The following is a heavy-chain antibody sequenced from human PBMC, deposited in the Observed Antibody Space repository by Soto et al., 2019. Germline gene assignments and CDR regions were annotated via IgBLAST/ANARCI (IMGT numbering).Heavy chain of an antibody. CDR2: INPSGGST. D-gene: IGHD6-19*01. CDR3: ARDVAVAGTTHPPWFDP. CDR1: GYTFTSYY. Sequence: ASVKVSCKASGYTFTSYYMHWVRQAPGQGLEWMGIINPSGGSTSYAQKFQGRVTMTRDTSTSTVYMELSSLRSDDTAVYYCARDVAVAGTTHPPWFDPWGQGTLVTVSS. V-gene: IGHV1-46*01. J-gene: IGHJ5*02.